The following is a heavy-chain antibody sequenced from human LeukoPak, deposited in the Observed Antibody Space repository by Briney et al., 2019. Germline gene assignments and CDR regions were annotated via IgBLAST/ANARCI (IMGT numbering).Heavy chain of an antibody. Sequence: ASVKVSCTASGYTFTAYYLHWVRLAPGQGLEWMGWINPSSGGTNYAQRFQGRVTMTRDTSISTAYMELSRLTSDDTAVYYCARDEGSVALAWGQGTLVTVSS. CDR2: INPSSGGT. D-gene: IGHD5-12*01. J-gene: IGHJ5*02. CDR3: ARDEGSVALA. V-gene: IGHV1-2*02. CDR1: GYTFTAYY.